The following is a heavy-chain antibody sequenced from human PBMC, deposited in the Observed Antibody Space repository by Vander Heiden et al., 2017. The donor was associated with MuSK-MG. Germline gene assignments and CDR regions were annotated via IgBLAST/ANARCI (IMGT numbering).Heavy chain of an antibody. CDR1: GFTFSSYA. Sequence: EVQLLESGGGLVQPGGSLRLSCAASGFTFSSYAMSWFHQAPGKGLEWVSAISGSGGSTYYADSVKGRFTISRDNSKNTLYLQMNSLRAEDTAVYYCARGGAGPFDYWGQGTLVTVSS. V-gene: IGHV3-23*01. D-gene: IGHD6-19*01. CDR3: ARGGAGPFDY. CDR2: ISGSGGST. J-gene: IGHJ4*02.